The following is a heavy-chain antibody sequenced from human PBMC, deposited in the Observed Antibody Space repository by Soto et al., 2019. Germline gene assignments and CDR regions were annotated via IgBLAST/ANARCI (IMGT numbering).Heavy chain of an antibody. V-gene: IGHV4-38-2*02. J-gene: IGHJ4*02. CDR3: VRGKVNFDF. CDR2: IYQSGNT. Sequence: PSETLSLTCIVSNYSISSGYHWGWIRQPPGKGLEGIGTIYQSGNTYQNPSLKSRVILSVDTSKNQFSLNLRNVTAADTAVYYCVRGKVNFDFWGKGILVTVSS. CDR1: NYSISSGYH.